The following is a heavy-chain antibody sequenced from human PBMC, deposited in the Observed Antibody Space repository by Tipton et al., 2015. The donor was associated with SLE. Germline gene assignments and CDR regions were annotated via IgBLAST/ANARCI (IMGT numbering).Heavy chain of an antibody. J-gene: IGHJ3*01. CDR2: INHTGGT. D-gene: IGHD1-26*01. CDR3: VRERKYVVRFRELVAPDL. V-gene: IGHV4-34*01. CDR1: VGSFSDYY. Sequence: TLSLTCAVYVGSFSDYYWSWIRQTPGEGLEWIGEINHTGGTNYNPSLEGRVTMSVDTSKNQFSLKLSSVTAADTAMYYCVRERKYVVRFRELVAPDLWGQGTAITVSS.